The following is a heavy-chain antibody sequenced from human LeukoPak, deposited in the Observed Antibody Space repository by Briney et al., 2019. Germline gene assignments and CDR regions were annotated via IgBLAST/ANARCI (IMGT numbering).Heavy chain of an antibody. Sequence: GGSLRLSCAASGFTFSSFWMTWVRQAPGKGLEWVANIRQDGGETYYMDSVKGRFTISRDNAKTSLYLQMTSLRAEDAAVYYCARRYHFDSSGLHWRSPFDIWGQGTMVAVSS. D-gene: IGHD3-22*01. J-gene: IGHJ3*02. V-gene: IGHV3-7*01. CDR2: IRQDGGET. CDR1: GFTFSSFW. CDR3: ARRYHFDSSGLHWRSPFDI.